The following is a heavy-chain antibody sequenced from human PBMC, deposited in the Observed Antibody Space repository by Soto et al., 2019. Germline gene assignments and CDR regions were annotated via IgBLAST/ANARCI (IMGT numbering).Heavy chain of an antibody. J-gene: IGHJ4*02. CDR2: IWYDGSNK. Sequence: PGGSLSLSCAASGFTFSSYGMHWVRQAPGKGLEWVAVIWYDGSNKYYADSVKGRFTISRDNSKNTLYLQMNSLRAEDTALYYCARAQYSSSWYPFDYWGQETLVTVSS. CDR3: ARAQYSSSWYPFDY. D-gene: IGHD6-13*01. CDR1: GFTFSSYG. V-gene: IGHV3-33*01.